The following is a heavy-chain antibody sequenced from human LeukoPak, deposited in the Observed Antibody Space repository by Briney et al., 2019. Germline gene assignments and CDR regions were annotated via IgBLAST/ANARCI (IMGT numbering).Heavy chain of an antibody. CDR1: GGSISSSTYY. CDR2: IYYSGST. CDR3: ASQYSSALYGNAFDI. J-gene: IGHJ3*02. Sequence: PSETLPLTCAVSGGSISSSTYYWGWIRQPPGKGLEWIGSIYYSGSTYYNPSLKSRVTISVDTSKNQFSLRLSSVTAADTAVYYCASQYSSALYGNAFDIWGQGTLVTVSS. V-gene: IGHV4-39*01. D-gene: IGHD6-19*01.